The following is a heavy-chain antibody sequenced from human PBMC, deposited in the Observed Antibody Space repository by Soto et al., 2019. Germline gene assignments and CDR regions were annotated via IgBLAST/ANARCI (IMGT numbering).Heavy chain of an antibody. CDR1: GGSISSTTYY. J-gene: IGHJ3*02. CDR2: IYRSGST. D-gene: IGHD1-1*01. V-gene: IGHV4-39*01. CDR3: ARPTEPGTSDAFDI. Sequence: QLQLQESGPGLVKPSETLSLTCTVSGGSISSTTYYWGWTRQPPGKGLEWIGSIYRSGSTYYNPSLKSRVTISVDTSNDQFSLRLSSVTAADTAVYYCARPTEPGTSDAFDIWGQGTKATV.